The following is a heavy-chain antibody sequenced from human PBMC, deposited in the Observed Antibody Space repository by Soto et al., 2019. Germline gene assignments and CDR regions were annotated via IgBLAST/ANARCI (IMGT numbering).Heavy chain of an antibody. CDR1: GYTFTSYA. D-gene: IGHD3-9*01. CDR3: ARGPFDWLLWDWFDP. V-gene: IGHV1-3*01. CDR2: INAGNGNT. J-gene: IGHJ5*02. Sequence: GASVKVSCKASGYTFTSYAMHWVRQAPGQRLEWMGWINAGNGNTKYSQKFQGRVTITRDTSASTAYMELSSLRSEDTAVYYCARGPFDWLLWDWFDPWGQGTLVTVSS.